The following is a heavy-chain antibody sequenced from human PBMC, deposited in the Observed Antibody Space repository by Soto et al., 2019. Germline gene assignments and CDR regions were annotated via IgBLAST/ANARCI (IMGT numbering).Heavy chain of an antibody. Sequence: QVQLQQSGAEVKRPGSSVKVSCKASGVSFNSYGFAWVRQAPGQGLEWLGKITPALHLTNYAQSLQGRSTITADRSTSTLYLELTSLTSNDAAVYYCAGMKMARLDHWGQGTMVTVSS. CDR2: ITPALHLT. V-gene: IGHV1-69*09. J-gene: IGHJ4*02. CDR3: AGMKMARLDH. CDR1: GVSFNSYG. D-gene: IGHD2-8*01.